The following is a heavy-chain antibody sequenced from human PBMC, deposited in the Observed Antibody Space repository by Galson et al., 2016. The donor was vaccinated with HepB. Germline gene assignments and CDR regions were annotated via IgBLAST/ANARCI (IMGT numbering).Heavy chain of an antibody. CDR1: GFSVSSGY. CDR3: AKVGDRDSSYYMDV. D-gene: IGHD3-16*01. V-gene: IGHV3-23*01. J-gene: IGHJ6*03. CDR2: ISGSGGGT. Sequence: SLRLSCAASGFSVSSGYMNWVRQAPGKGLEWVSAISGSGGGTYTYYADSVKGRFTISRDYSKNTVYLQMGSLRAEETAVYYCAKVGDRDSSYYMDVWGKGTTVTVSS.